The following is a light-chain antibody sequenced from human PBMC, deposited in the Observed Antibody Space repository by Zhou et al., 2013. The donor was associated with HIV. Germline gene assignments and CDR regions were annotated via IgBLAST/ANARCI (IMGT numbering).Light chain of an antibody. V-gene: IGKV1-5*03. J-gene: IGKJ1*01. CDR3: QQCNSYPWT. CDR1: QNIANW. Sequence: IQMTPSLSTLAAAVGDRINITCRASQNIANWVAWYQQKPGKAPKLLVYKASGLESGVPSRFSGSGSGTEFTLTISSLQPDDFATYYCQQCNSYPWTFGQGTKVEIK. CDR2: KAS.